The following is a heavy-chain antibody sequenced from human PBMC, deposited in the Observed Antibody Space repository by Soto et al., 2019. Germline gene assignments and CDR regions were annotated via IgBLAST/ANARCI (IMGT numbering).Heavy chain of an antibody. CDR1: GCSISIGGYY. J-gene: IGHJ6*02. D-gene: IGHD3-10*01. Sequence: SETLSLTCTVSGCSISIGGYYWSWILQHPGKGLEWIGYIYYSGSTYYNPSLKSRVTISVDTSKNQFSLKLSSVTAADTAVYYCARASSGEGYYYGMDVWGQGTTVTVSS. V-gene: IGHV4-31*03. CDR3: ARASSGEGYYYGMDV. CDR2: IYYSGST.